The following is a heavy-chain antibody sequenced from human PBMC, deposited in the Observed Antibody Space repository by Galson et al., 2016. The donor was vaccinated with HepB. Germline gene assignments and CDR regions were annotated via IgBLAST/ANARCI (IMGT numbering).Heavy chain of an antibody. D-gene: IGHD2-2*02. CDR3: AKDAILACGTGCYTDY. V-gene: IGHV3-30*18. CDR1: GFTFSYYA. J-gene: IGHJ4*02. Sequence: SLRLSCAASGFTFSYYAMNWVRQAPGKGLEWVAVISSDGSKKSYADSVKGRFTISRDNSRNTLNLQMHSLRVEDTAVYYCAKDAILACGTGCYTDYWGQGTLVTVSS. CDR2: ISSDGSKK.